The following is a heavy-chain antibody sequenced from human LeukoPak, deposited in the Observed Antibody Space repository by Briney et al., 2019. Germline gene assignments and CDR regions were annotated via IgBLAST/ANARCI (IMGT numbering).Heavy chain of an antibody. V-gene: IGHV3-7*03. J-gene: IGHJ2*01. CDR1: GFTFSSYW. D-gene: IGHD2-15*01. CDR2: IKQDGSEK. Sequence: GGSLRLSCAASGFTFSSYWMHWVRQAPGKGLVWVANIKQDGSEKYYVDSVKGRFTISRDNAKNSLYLQMNSLRAEDTAVYYCARRGGCSGGSCYEAYWYFDLWGRGTLVTVSS. CDR3: ARRGGCSGGSCYEAYWYFDL.